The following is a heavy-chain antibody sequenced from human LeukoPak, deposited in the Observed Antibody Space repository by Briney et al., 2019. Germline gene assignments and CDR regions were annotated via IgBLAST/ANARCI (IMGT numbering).Heavy chain of an antibody. CDR1: GFTFSSYA. V-gene: IGHV3-23*01. CDR2: ISGSGGST. Sequence: GGSLRLSCAASGFTFSSYAMSWVRQAPGKGLEWVSAISGSGGSTYYADSVKGRFTISRDNSKNTLYLQMNSLRAEDTAVYYCAKRAAGTRTYIKYFDYWGQGTLVTVSS. D-gene: IGHD6-13*01. J-gene: IGHJ4*02. CDR3: AKRAAGTRTYIKYFDY.